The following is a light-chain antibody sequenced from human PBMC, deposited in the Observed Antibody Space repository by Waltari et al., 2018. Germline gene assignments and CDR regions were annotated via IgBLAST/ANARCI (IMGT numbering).Light chain of an antibody. CDR1: QDIDNN. Sequence: DIQMTQSPSSLSASVGYRVLSTCRASQDIDNNLNWYQQKPGKSPKLLIYASSTLETGVPSRFSGSGSGRKFSFTISSLQPEDFATYYCQQFDNVPLTFGGGTKVDIK. V-gene: IGKV1-33*01. CDR3: QQFDNVPLT. CDR2: ASS. J-gene: IGKJ4*01.